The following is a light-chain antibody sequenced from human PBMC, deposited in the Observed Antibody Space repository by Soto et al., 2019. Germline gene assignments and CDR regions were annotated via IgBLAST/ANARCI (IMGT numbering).Light chain of an antibody. CDR1: SSDVGGYNY. Sequence: QSVLTQPRSVSGSTGQSVTISCTGTSSDVGGYNYVSWYQQHPGKAPKLMIYDVSKRPSGVPDRFSGSKSGNTASLTISGLQAEDEADYYCSSYRSIGTLVFGTGTKVTVL. V-gene: IGLV2-11*01. J-gene: IGLJ1*01. CDR2: DVS. CDR3: SSYRSIGTLV.